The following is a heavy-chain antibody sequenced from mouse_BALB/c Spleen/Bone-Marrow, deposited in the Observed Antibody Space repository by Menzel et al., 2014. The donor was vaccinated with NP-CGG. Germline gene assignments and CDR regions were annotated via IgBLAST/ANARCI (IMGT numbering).Heavy chain of an antibody. CDR3: ARFYYGTNYAMDY. V-gene: IGHV1-18*01. CDR1: GYSFTAYT. D-gene: IGHD1-1*01. Sequence: VHVKQSGPELVKPGASMKISCKASGYSFTAYTMNWVKQSHGKNLEWIGLFNPNNGVTNYNQKFEGRATLTIDKSSSTAYMELLSLTSEDSAVYYCARFYYGTNYAMDYWGQGTSVTVSS. J-gene: IGHJ4*01. CDR2: FNPNNGVT.